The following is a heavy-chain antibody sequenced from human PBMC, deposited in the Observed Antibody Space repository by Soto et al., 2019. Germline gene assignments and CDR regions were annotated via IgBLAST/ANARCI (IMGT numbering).Heavy chain of an antibody. V-gene: IGHV3-30*18. Sequence: GGSLRLSCAASGFTFSSYGMHWVRQAPGKGLEWVAVISYDGSNKYYADSVKGRFTISRDNSKNTLYLQMNSLRAEDTAVYYCAKGLAYYYYGMDVCGQGTTVNVSS. CDR2: ISYDGSNK. J-gene: IGHJ6*02. D-gene: IGHD2-21*01. CDR1: GFTFSSYG. CDR3: AKGLAYYYYGMDV.